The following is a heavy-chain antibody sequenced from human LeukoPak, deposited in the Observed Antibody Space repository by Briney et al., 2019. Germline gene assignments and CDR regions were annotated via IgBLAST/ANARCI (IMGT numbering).Heavy chain of an antibody. V-gene: IGHV3-7*05. D-gene: IGHD3-9*01. CDR2: INQDGSTK. CDR1: GFTFSSDW. Sequence: PGGPLRLSCAASGFTFSSDWMSWVRQAPGKGLEWVAKINQDGSTKYYVDSVKGRFTISRDNAKNSLYLQMSSLRAEDTALYYCARDPDILIGVACDIWGQGKMVTVSS. CDR3: ARDPDILIGVACDI. J-gene: IGHJ3*02.